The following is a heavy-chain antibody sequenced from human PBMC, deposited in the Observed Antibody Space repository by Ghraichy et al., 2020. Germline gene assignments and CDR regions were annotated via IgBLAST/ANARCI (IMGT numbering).Heavy chain of an antibody. Sequence: GGSLRLSCAASGFTFSSYAMSWVRQAPGKGLEWVSAISGSGGSTYYADSVKGRFTISRDNSKNTLYLQMNSLRAEDTAVYYCAKSENPRGVVTPFDYWGQGTLVTVSS. CDR3: AKSENPRGVVTPFDY. D-gene: IGHD2-21*02. V-gene: IGHV3-23*01. CDR2: ISGSGGST. J-gene: IGHJ4*02. CDR1: GFTFSSYA.